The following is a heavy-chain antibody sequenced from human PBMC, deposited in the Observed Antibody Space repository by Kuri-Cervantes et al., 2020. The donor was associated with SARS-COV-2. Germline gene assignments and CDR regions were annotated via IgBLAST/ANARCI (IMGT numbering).Heavy chain of an antibody. CDR3: ESVSQFFLVWVY. V-gene: IGHV4-59*01. Sequence: SETLSLTCTVYGGSISSYYGSWIRQPPGKGLEWIGYIYYSGSTNYNPYLKSRVTISVYTSKNQFSLKLSSVTAADTAVFYCESVSQFFLVWVYWGQGTLVTVS. CDR2: IYYSGST. J-gene: IGHJ4*02. D-gene: IGHD3-16*01. CDR1: GGSISSYY.